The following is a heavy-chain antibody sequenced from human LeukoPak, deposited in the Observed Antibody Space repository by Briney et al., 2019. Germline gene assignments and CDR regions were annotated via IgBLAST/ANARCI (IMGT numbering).Heavy chain of an antibody. J-gene: IGHJ4*02. CDR1: GFNFRGQA. V-gene: IGHV3-23*01. CDR2: ISGRGETT. CDR3: AKDVIRGAISYFDS. D-gene: IGHD3-10*01. Sequence: TGGSLRLSCAASGFNFRGQAMSWVRQGPGKGLEWVAGISGRGETTYYADSVRGRFTISRDNSKNTLFLQVNSLRAEDTAVYYCAKDVIRGAISYFDSWGQGTLVTVSS.